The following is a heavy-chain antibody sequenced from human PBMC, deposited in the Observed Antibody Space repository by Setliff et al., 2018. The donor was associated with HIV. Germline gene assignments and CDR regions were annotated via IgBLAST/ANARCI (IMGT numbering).Heavy chain of an antibody. V-gene: IGHV4-34*01. D-gene: IGHD3-9*01. CDR1: GDSSTDYY. CDR2: ISHSGNT. Sequence: PSETLFLTCAVYGDSSTDYYWSWIRQSPGKGLEWIGDISHSGNTNYNPSLESRVSISVATSKNQFSLGVNSVTAADTGVYFCARRLNVYNLLTGNPYYFDYWGQGTVVNV. CDR3: ARRLNVYNLLTGNPYYFDY. J-gene: IGHJ4*02.